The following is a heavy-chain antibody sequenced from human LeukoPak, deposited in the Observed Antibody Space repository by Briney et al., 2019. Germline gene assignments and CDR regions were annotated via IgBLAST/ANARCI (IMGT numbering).Heavy chain of an antibody. V-gene: IGHV4-39*02. D-gene: IGHD2-8*01. Sequence: PSETLSLTCIVSGGSISSSSYYWGWIRQPPGKGLEWIGSIYYSGSTYYNPSLKSRVTISVDTSENQFSLKLSSVTAADTAVYYCARERMGLIEYCTNGVCYSYDAFDIWGQGTMVTVSS. CDR3: ARERMGLIEYCTNGVCYSYDAFDI. CDR2: IYYSGST. CDR1: GGSISSSSYY. J-gene: IGHJ3*02.